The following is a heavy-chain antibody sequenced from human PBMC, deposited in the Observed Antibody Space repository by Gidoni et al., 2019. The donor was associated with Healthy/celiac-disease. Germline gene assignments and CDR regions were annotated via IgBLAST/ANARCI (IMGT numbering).Heavy chain of an antibody. Sequence: EVQLLESGGGLVQPGGSLSLSCVASGFPFSTYAMGWVRQAPGKGLGWVSGISGSGVYMYYADSVKGRFTISRDNSKNTLYLQMNSLTAEDTAVYYCALGKIAVTGTDVYFEYWGQGTLVTVSS. CDR1: GFPFSTYA. CDR3: ALGKIAVTGTDVYFEY. CDR2: ISGSGVYM. D-gene: IGHD6-19*01. V-gene: IGHV3-23*01. J-gene: IGHJ4*02.